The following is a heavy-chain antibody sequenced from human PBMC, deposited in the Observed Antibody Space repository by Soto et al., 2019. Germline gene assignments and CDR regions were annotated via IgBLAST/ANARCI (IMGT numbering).Heavy chain of an antibody. V-gene: IGHV4-59*08. Sequence: QVQLQESGPGLVKPSETLSLTCTVSGGSISSYYWSWIRQPPGKGLEWIGYIYYSGSTNYKPSLKSRVTISVDTSKNQFSLKLSSVTAADTAVYYCARRYGGAFDIWGQGTMVTVSS. CDR1: GGSISSYY. CDR2: IYYSGST. J-gene: IGHJ3*02. CDR3: ARRYGGAFDI. D-gene: IGHD4-17*01.